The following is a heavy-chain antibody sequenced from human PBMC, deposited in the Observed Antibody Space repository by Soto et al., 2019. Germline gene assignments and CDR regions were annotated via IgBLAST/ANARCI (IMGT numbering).Heavy chain of an antibody. Sequence: SETLSLTCTVSVGSISSYYWSWIRQPPGKGLEWVGYIYYSGSTNYNPSLKSRVTISVDTSKNTLYLQMNSLRAEDSAVYHCAKRAWRDSSGSSDYWGQGTLVTVSS. CDR2: IYYSGST. V-gene: IGHV4-59*12. D-gene: IGHD3-10*01. CDR3: AKRAWRDSSGSSDY. J-gene: IGHJ4*02. CDR1: VGSISSYY.